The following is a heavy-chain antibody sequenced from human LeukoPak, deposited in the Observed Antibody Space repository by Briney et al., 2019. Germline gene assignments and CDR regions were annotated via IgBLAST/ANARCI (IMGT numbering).Heavy chain of an antibody. CDR2: ISSSSHYT. J-gene: IGHJ4*02. D-gene: IGHD1-26*01. Sequence: GGSLRLSCAASGFIFSNCGMHWVRQAPGKGLECVSYISSSSHYTNYPDSVKGRFTISRDNAKNSLYLQMNSLRAEDTAVYYCARVKVGTTNRFDYWGQGTLVTVSS. CDR1: GFIFSNCG. V-gene: IGHV3-21*05. CDR3: ARVKVGTTNRFDY.